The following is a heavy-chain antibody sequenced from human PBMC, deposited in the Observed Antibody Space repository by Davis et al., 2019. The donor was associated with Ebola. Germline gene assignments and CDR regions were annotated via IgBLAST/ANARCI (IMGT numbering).Heavy chain of an antibody. Sequence: SETLSLTCTVSGGSISSYYWSWIRQHPGKGLEWIGYIYDSGSTYYNPSLRSRVFISVDTSKNYFSLKLSSVTAADTAIYYCARQSSSSWGDYWGQGALVIVSS. V-gene: IGHV4-59*08. J-gene: IGHJ4*02. D-gene: IGHD6-6*01. CDR2: IYDSGST. CDR1: GGSISSYY. CDR3: ARQSSSSWGDY.